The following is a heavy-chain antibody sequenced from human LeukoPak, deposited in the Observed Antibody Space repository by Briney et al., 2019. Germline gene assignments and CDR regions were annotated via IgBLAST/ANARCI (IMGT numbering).Heavy chain of an antibody. D-gene: IGHD3-10*01. V-gene: IGHV3-30-3*01. CDR2: ISYDGSNK. CDR3: ARDEVTMVRGAPALYYYGMDV. Sequence: PGGSLRLSCAASGFTFSSYAMHWVRQAPGKGLEWVAVISYDGSNKYYADSVKGRFTISRDNSKNTLYLQMNSLRAEDTAVYYCARDEVTMVRGAPALYYYGMDVWGQGTTVTVSS. CDR1: GFTFSSYA. J-gene: IGHJ6*02.